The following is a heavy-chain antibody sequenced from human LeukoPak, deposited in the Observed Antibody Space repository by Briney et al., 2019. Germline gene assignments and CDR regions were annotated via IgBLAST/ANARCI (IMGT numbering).Heavy chain of an antibody. CDR3: ATEYSY. CDR2: IKQDGSGK. D-gene: IGHD2/OR15-2a*01. J-gene: IGHJ4*02. Sequence: GGSLRLSCVACGFTFSNYWMRWVRQAPGKGLEWVANIKQDGSGKYFVDSVKGRFTISRDNVKNSLYLQMNSLRAEDTAVYYCATEYSYWGQGPLVTVSS. V-gene: IGHV3-7*05. CDR1: GFTFSNYW.